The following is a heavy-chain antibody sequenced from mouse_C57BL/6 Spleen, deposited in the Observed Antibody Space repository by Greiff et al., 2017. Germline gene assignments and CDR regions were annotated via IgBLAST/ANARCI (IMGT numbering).Heavy chain of an antibody. J-gene: IGHJ4*01. D-gene: IGHD2-10*02. CDR1: GYTFTSYW. V-gene: IGHV1-61*01. CDR2: IYPSDSET. CDR3: ARGGYGNYRAMDY. Sequence: QVQLQQPGAELVRPGSSVKLSCKASGYTFTSYWMDWVKQRPGQGLEWIGNIYPSDSETHYNQKFKDKATLTVDKSSSTAYMQLRSLTSEDSAVYYCARGGYGNYRAMDYWGQGTSVTVSS.